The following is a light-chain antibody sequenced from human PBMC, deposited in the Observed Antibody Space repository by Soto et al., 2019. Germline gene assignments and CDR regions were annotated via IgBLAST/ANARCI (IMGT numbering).Light chain of an antibody. CDR3: HQYNNWPRT. CDR1: QSVSSN. J-gene: IGKJ1*01. V-gene: IGKV3-15*01. CDR2: GAS. Sequence: EIVLTQSPATLSVSPGERATLYCGASQSVSSNLAWYQQKPGHAPRLLIYGASTRASGIPARLSGSGSGTEFTLTIGSLQSEDSAVYYCHQYNNWPRTFGQGTKVEIK.